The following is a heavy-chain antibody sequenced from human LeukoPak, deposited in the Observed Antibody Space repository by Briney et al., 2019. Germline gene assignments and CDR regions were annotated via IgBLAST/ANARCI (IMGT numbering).Heavy chain of an antibody. CDR1: GGSIGSTRYY. CDR3: AKDRGRDYGDYSGFDY. Sequence: SETLSLTCTVSGGSIGSTRYYWGWIRQPPGKGLEWIGSISYSGSTHYNPSLQSRFTISVDTSKNQFSLKVTSVTASGTAVYYCAKDRGRDYGDYSGFDYWGQGTLVAVSS. V-gene: IGHV4-39*02. CDR2: ISYSGST. J-gene: IGHJ4*02. D-gene: IGHD4-17*01.